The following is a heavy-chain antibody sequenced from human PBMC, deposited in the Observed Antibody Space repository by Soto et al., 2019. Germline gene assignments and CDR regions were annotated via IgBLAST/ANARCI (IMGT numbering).Heavy chain of an antibody. CDR2: IYYSGST. J-gene: IGHJ4*02. D-gene: IGHD1-7*01. CDR1: GGSISSYY. Sequence: SETLSLTCTVSGGSISSYYWSWIRQPPGKGLEWIGYIYYSGSTNYNPSLKSRITISVDTSKNQFSLKLSSVTAADTAVYYCARRYGTTFDYWGQGTLVTVSS. V-gene: IGHV4-59*01. CDR3: ARRYGTTFDY.